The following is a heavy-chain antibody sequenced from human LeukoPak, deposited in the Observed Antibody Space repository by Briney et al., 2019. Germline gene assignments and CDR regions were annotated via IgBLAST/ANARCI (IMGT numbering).Heavy chain of an antibody. CDR2: IYYSGST. CDR3: ARVGGSNYYYYGMDV. V-gene: IGHV4-31*03. J-gene: IGHJ6*02. Sequence: SQTLSLTCTVSGGSISSGGYYWSWIRQHPGKGLEWIGYIYYSGSTNYNPSLKSRVTISVDTSKNQFSLKLSSVTAADTAVYYCARVGGSNYYYYGMDVWGQGTTVTVSS. CDR1: GGSISSGGYY. D-gene: IGHD3-10*01.